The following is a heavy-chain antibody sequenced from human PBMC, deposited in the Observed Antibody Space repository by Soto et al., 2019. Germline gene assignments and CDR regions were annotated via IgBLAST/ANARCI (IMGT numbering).Heavy chain of an antibody. J-gene: IGHJ5*02. CDR2: IYYSGST. D-gene: IGHD6-13*01. CDR1: GGSISSGDYY. Sequence: NPSETLSLTCTVSGGSISSGDYYWSWIRQPPGKGLEWIGYIYYSGSTYYNPSLKSRVTISVDTSKNQFSLKLSSVTAADTAVYYCARAKDSSSWYDNWFDPWGQGTLVTVSS. CDR3: ARAKDSSSWYDNWFDP. V-gene: IGHV4-30-4*01.